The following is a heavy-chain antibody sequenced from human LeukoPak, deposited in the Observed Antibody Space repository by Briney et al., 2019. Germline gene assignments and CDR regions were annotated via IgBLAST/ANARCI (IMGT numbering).Heavy chain of an antibody. J-gene: IGHJ5*02. CDR1: GYTFTSYY. CDR2: INPSGNST. CDR3: ARTYYDILTGYEA. Sequence: ASVKVSCKASGYTFTSYYMHWVRQAPGQGLEWMGIINPSGNSTNYAQKFQGRVTMTRDTSKNQFSLKLSSVTAADTAVYYCARTYYDILTGYEAWGQGTLVTVSS. D-gene: IGHD3-9*01. V-gene: IGHV1-46*01.